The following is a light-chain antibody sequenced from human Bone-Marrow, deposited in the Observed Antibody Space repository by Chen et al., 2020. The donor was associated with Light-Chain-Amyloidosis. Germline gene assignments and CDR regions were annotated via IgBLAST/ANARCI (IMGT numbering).Light chain of an antibody. J-gene: IGLJ2*01. CDR2: RDT. CDR3: QSADSSGTYEVI. Sequence: SYALTQPPSVSVSPAQTARITCSGDDLPTKYAYWYQQNPGQAPVLVIHRDTERPSGISERFSGSSSGTTATLTISGVQAEDEADYHCQSADSSGTYEVIFGGGTKLTVL. CDR1: DLPTKY. V-gene: IGLV3-25*03.